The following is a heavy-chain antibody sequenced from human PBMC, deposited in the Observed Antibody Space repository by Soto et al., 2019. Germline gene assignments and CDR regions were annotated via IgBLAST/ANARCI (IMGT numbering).Heavy chain of an antibody. CDR2: IYYSGST. D-gene: IGHD2-21*02. J-gene: IGHJ6*02. CDR1: GGSISSYY. V-gene: IGHV4-59*01. Sequence: SETLSLTCTVSGGSISSYYWSWIRQPPGKGLEWIGYIYYSGSTNYNPSLKSRVTISVDTSKNQFSLKLSSVTAADTAVYYCATRLSPLAYCGGDCYWRNKEPYYYGMDVWGQGTTVTVSS. CDR3: ATRLSPLAYCGGDCYWRNKEPYYYGMDV.